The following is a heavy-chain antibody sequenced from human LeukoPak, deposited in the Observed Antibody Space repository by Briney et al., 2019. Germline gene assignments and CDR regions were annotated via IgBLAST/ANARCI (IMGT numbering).Heavy chain of an antibody. D-gene: IGHD3-9*01. J-gene: IGHJ4*02. Sequence: PGGSLRLSCAASGFTFSSYGMHWVRQAPGKGLEWVAVISYDGSNKYYAGSVKGRFTISRDNSKNTLYLQMNSLRAEDTAVYYCAKTRRLLRYFDWSIDYWGQGTLVTVSS. V-gene: IGHV3-30*18. CDR3: AKTRRLLRYFDWSIDY. CDR2: ISYDGSNK. CDR1: GFTFSSYG.